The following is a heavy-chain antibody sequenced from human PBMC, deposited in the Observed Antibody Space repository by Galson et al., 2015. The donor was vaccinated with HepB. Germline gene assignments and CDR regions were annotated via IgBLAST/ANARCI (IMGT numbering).Heavy chain of an antibody. Sequence: LRLSCAASGFTFSLYAMHWVRQAPGKGLEWVALISYDGRKKNFADSVKGRVSISRDNSKNTLYLQMNSLRAEDTADYYCARGGHRFVGSPPLDSWGQGTLVAVSS. CDR2: ISYDGRKK. CDR3: ARGGHRFVGSPPLDS. V-gene: IGHV3-30*04. CDR1: GFTFSLYA. D-gene: IGHD3-3*01. J-gene: IGHJ4*02.